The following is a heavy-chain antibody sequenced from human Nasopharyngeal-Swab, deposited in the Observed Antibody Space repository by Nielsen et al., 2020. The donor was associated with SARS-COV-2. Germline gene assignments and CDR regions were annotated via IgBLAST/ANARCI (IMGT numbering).Heavy chain of an antibody. CDR2: INAGNSNT. J-gene: IGHJ6*02. V-gene: IGHV1-3*01. CDR3: ARDPGAAAGLHYYYYYGMDV. D-gene: IGHD6-13*01. Sequence: WVRQAPGQRLEWMGWINAGNSNTKYSQKFQGRVTITRDTSASTAYMELSSLRSEDTAVYYCARDPGAAAGLHYYYYYGMDVWGQGTTVTVSS.